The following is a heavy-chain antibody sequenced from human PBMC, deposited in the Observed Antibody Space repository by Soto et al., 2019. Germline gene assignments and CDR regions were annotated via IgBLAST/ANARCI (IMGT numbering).Heavy chain of an antibody. J-gene: IGHJ4*02. CDR3: AKSYRGAWVVQTADY. D-gene: IGHD2-2*01. Sequence: EVQLLESGGGLVQPGGSLRLSCAASGFNFSNYAMSWVRQAPGKGLDWVSDISGSGGSRYYADSVKGRFTVSRDNSKNTVYLQMDSLRAEDAAVYYCAKSYRGAWVVQTADYWGQGTRFTVSS. CDR1: GFNFSNYA. V-gene: IGHV3-23*01. CDR2: ISGSGGSR.